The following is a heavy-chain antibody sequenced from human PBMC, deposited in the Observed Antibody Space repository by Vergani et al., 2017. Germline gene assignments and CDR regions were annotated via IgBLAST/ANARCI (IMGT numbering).Heavy chain of an antibody. D-gene: IGHD4-17*01. CDR3: AGGDYGDYETLDY. J-gene: IGHJ4*02. Sequence: QVQLQESGPGLVKPSQTLSLTCTVSGGPISSGGYYWSWIRQHPGKGLEWIGYIYYSGSTYYNPSLKSRVTISVDTSKNQFSLKRSSVTAADTAVYYCAGGDYGDYETLDYWGQGTLVTVSS. CDR2: IYYSGST. V-gene: IGHV4-31*03. CDR1: GGPISSGGYY.